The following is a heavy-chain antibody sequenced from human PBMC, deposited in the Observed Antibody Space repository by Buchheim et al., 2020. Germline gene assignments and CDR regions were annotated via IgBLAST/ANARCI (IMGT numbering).Heavy chain of an antibody. CDR2: ISGSGGSK. D-gene: IGHD6-19*01. J-gene: IGHJ4*02. Sequence: EVQLLESGGGLVQPGGSLRLSCVGSGLTFRSYAMSWVRQAPGKGLEWVSGISGSGGSKYYADSVKGRFTISRDNYKNTLYLQMNSLRAEDTAVYYCAKDMYASGWYSSDYWGQGTL. V-gene: IGHV3-23*01. CDR3: AKDMYASGWYSSDY. CDR1: GLTFRSYA.